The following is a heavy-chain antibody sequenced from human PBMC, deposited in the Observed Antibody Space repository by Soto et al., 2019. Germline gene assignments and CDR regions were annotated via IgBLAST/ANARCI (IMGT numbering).Heavy chain of an antibody. CDR2: ISYDGSNK. V-gene: IGHV3-30*03. CDR3: VRVGARFVWNVINDAFDI. CDR1: GFTFSIYG. D-gene: IGHD3-10*01. Sequence: QVQLVESGGGVVQPGGSLRLSCEVSGFTFSIYGVQWVRQAPGKGLECVAGISYDGSNKYYVDSVKGRFTISRDNYKSMLYLQMNSLRPEDTAVYYCVRVGARFVWNVINDAFDIWGLGTKVTVAS. J-gene: IGHJ3*02.